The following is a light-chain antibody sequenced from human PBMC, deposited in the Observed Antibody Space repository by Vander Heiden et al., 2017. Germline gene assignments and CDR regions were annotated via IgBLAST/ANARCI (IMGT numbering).Light chain of an antibody. CDR1: QSISNW. CDR3: QQYNTYSPYT. CDR2: KAS. V-gene: IGKV1-5*03. J-gene: IGKJ2*01. Sequence: DIKTTQPPSTLPAAVGERGTITPRATQSISNWLAGYQQKTAKTPTVLIYKASTLERGVPSRFSSSGSGTEFTLTISSLQPDDFATSYCQQYNTYSPYTFGQGTKLEIK.